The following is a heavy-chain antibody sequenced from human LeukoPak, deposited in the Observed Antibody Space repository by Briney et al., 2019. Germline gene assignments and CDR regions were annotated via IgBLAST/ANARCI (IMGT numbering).Heavy chain of an antibody. J-gene: IGHJ4*02. Sequence: SVKVSCKASGGTFSSYAISWVRQAPGQGLEWMGGIIPIFSTANYAQKFQGRVTITADESTSTAYMELSGLRSEDTAVYYCARDSDGYSPNFDYWGQGTLVTVSS. V-gene: IGHV1-69*13. D-gene: IGHD5-24*01. CDR3: ARDSDGYSPNFDY. CDR1: GGTFSSYA. CDR2: IIPIFSTA.